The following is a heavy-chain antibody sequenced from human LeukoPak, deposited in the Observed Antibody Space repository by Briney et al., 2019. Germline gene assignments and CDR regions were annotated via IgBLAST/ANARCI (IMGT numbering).Heavy chain of an antibody. J-gene: IGHJ6*02. CDR3: TTRACHAGGCSSSFYYYYGLHF. D-gene: IGHD3-16*01. Sequence: ASVKVSCKASGNSISNYAVSWVRQAPGQGFEWMGGIIPIFGTADYAQKFQGRVTITADQSTSTTYMALSSLKSEDTATYYCTTRACHAGGCSSSFYYYYGLHFWGQGTTVSASS. CDR1: GNSISNYA. V-gene: IGHV1-69*13. CDR2: IIPIFGTA.